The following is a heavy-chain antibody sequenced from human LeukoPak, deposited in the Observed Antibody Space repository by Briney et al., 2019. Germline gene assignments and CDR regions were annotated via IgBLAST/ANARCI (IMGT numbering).Heavy chain of an antibody. CDR1: GFTFTSYT. J-gene: IGHJ4*02. Sequence: PGGSLRLSCAASGFTFTSYTMNWVRQAPGKGLEWVSHIGTGTSTVGHADSIKGRFTISRDNAKNSVDLQMSSLRVDDSAVYYCVRDKDWGFDSWGQGTLVTVSS. V-gene: IGHV3-48*01. D-gene: IGHD7-27*01. CDR3: VRDKDWGFDS. CDR2: IGTGTSTV.